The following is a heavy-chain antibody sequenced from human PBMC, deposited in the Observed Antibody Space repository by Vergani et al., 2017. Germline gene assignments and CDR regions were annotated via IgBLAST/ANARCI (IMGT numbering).Heavy chain of an antibody. CDR1: GFTFSSYS. V-gene: IGHV3-21*01. Sequence: EVQLVESGGGLVKPGGSLRLSCAASGFTFSSYSMNWVRQAPGKGLEWVSSISSSSSYIYYADSVKGRFTISRDNAKNSLYLQMNSLSAEDTAVYYCARGRMVRGEEYYGMDVWGQGTTVTVSS. CDR3: ARGRMVRGEEYYGMDV. J-gene: IGHJ6*02. D-gene: IGHD3-10*01. CDR2: ISSSSSYI.